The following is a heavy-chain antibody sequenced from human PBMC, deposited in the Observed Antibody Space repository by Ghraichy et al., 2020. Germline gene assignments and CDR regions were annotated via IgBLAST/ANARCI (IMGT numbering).Heavy chain of an antibody. V-gene: IGHV3-13*01. Sequence: GGSLRLSCAASGFTFSTYDMHWVRQAPGKGLEWVSVIGTAGDTYYPDSVKGRFTVSRENAKSSLYLHMNSLRAGDTAVYYCARQGRLGGDAFDMWGQGTMVTVSS. CDR2: IGTAGDT. J-gene: IGHJ3*02. D-gene: IGHD5-12*01. CDR3: ARQGRLGGDAFDM. CDR1: GFTFSTYD.